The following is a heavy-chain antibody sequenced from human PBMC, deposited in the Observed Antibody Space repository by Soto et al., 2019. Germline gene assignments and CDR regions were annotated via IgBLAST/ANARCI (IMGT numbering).Heavy chain of an antibody. CDR2: ISGSGGST. CDR1: GFTFSSYA. CDR3: AKDSTELVVPAAMYDY. V-gene: IGHV3-23*01. D-gene: IGHD2-2*01. J-gene: IGHJ4*02. Sequence: GGSLRLSCAASGFTFSSYAMSWVRQAPGKGLEWVSAISGSGGSTYYADSVKGRFTISRDNSKNTLYLQMNSLRAEDTAVYYCAKDSTELVVPAAMYDYWGQGTLVTVSS.